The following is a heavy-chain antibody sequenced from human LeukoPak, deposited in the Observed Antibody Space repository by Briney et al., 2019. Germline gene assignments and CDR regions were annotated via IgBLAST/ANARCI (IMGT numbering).Heavy chain of an antibody. V-gene: IGHV3-7*03. Sequence: GGSLRLSCAASGFTFSSYWMSWVRQAPGKGLEWVANIKQDGSEKYYVDSVKGRFTISRDNSKNTLYLQMNSLRAEDTAVYYCARDPVYDSSGYYSLKAFDIWGQGTMVTVSS. CDR2: IKQDGSEK. CDR3: ARDPVYDSSGYYSLKAFDI. CDR1: GFTFSSYW. J-gene: IGHJ3*02. D-gene: IGHD3-22*01.